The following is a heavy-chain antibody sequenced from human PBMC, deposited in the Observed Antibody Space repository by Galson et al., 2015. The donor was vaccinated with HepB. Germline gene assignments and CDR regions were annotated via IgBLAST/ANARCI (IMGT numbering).Heavy chain of an antibody. CDR2: FDPEDGET. CDR3: ATDNRWELLHRY. J-gene: IGHJ4*02. Sequence: SVKVSCKVSGYTLTELSMHWVRQAPGKGLEWMGGFDPEDGETIYAQKFQGRATMTEDTSTDTAYMELSSLRSEDTAVYYCATDNRWELLHRYWGQGTLVTVSS. D-gene: IGHD1-26*01. CDR1: GYTLTELS. V-gene: IGHV1-24*01.